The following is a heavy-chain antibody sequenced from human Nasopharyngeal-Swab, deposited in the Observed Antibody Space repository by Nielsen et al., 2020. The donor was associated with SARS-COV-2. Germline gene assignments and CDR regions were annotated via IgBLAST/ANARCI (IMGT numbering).Heavy chain of an antibody. V-gene: IGHV4-39*07. J-gene: IGHJ4*02. D-gene: IGHD4-17*01. CDR1: GASISNRTYY. Sequence: SETLSLTCSVSGASISNRTYYWGWIRQSPAKGLQWIGTVFYTGTYYNPSLQSRVTISVDTSKNQFSLKLTSVTAADTAVYYCVRDESGDYLGLPFDSWGPGTLVTVSS. CDR3: VRDESGDYLGLPFDS. CDR2: VFYTGT.